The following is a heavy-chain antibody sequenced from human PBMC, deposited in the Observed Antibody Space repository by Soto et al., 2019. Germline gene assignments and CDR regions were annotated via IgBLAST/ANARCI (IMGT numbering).Heavy chain of an antibody. CDR1: GFTFSNYA. V-gene: IGHV3-23*01. Sequence: EVQLLESGGGLVQPGGSLRLSCAASGFTFSNYAMNWVRQAPGKGLEWVSAISGSGSSGSTYYADSVKGRFTISRDNSKNTLYLLMNSLRAEDTAVYYCALGVRGAQGDYWGQGALVTVSS. D-gene: IGHD3-10*01. J-gene: IGHJ4*02. CDR2: ISGSGSSGST. CDR3: ALGVRGAQGDY.